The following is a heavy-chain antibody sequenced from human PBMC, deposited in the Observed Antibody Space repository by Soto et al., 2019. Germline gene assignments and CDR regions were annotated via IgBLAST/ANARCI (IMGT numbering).Heavy chain of an antibody. CDR1: GFTFTSYS. CDR3: ARESQDLTSTFDY. Sequence: GGSLRLSCAASGFTFTSYSMNWFRQAPGGGLEWVSSISSTTNYICYGDSMKGRFTISRDNAKNSLYLEMNSLRAEDTAVYYCARESQDLTSTFDYWGQGPLVTVCS. V-gene: IGHV3-21*06. J-gene: IGHJ4*02. CDR2: ISSTTNYI.